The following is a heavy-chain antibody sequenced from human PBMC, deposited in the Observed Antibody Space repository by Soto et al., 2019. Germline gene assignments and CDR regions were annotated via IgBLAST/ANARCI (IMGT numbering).Heavy chain of an antibody. J-gene: IGHJ6*03. CDR1: GFTFSSYW. D-gene: IGHD3-3*01. CDR2: INSDGSST. V-gene: IGHV3-74*01. Sequence: PGGSLRLSCAASGFTFSSYWMSWVRQAPGKGLVWVSRINSDGSSTSYADSVKGRFTISRDNAKNTLYLQMNSLRAEDTAVYYCARGENDFWSGSYVWGKGTTVTVSS. CDR3: ARGENDFWSGSYV.